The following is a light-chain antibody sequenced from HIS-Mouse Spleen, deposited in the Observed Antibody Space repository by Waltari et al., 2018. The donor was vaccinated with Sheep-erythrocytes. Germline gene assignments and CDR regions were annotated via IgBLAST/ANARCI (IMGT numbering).Light chain of an antibody. Sequence: DIQMTQSPSSLSASVGDRVTITCRASQIISSYLNWYQQKPGKAPKLLIYAASSLQSGFPSRFSGSGSGTDFTLTISSLQPEDFATYYCQQSYSTPPTFGGGTKVEIK. CDR1: QIISSY. CDR2: AAS. CDR3: QQSYSTPPT. J-gene: IGKJ4*01. V-gene: IGKV1-39*01.